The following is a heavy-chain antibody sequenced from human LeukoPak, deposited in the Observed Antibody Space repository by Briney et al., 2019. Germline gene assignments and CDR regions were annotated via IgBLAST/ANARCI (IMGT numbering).Heavy chain of an antibody. CDR2: IIHSGST. CDR1: GVSISSSNSY. V-gene: IGHV4-39*07. CDR3: ARREMQGALGDFDY. J-gene: IGHJ4*02. D-gene: IGHD5-24*01. Sequence: PSETLSLTCTVSGVSISSSNSYWSWIRQPPGKGLEWIGEIIHSGSTNYNPSLKSRVTISVDTSKNQFSLKLSSVTAADTAVYYCARREMQGALGDFDYWGQGTLVTVSS.